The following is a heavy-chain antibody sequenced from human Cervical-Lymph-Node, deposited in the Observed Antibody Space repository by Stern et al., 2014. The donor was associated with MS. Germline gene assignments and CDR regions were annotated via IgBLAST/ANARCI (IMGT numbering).Heavy chain of an antibody. CDR1: GYTFTSYW. J-gene: IGHJ4*02. CDR2: IFPGGSDI. Sequence: QLVQSGPEVKRPGESLKISCQASGYTFTSYWIGWVRQMPGKGLEWIAIIFPGGSDIRYSPSFQGQVTISADKASSTAYLQWNNLKASDTAIYYCARQRYFDYWGQGTLVTVSS. V-gene: IGHV5-51*01. CDR3: ARQRYFDY.